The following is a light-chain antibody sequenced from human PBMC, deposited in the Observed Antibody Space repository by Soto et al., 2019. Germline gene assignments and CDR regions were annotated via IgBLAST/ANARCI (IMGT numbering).Light chain of an antibody. CDR3: QQLNSYPLT. V-gene: IGKV1-5*01. CDR2: DAS. Sequence: IHMTHSPATLSASVVYRVTITCLASQSISSWLAWYQQKPGKAPKLLIYDASSLESGVPSRFSGSGSGTDFTLTISSLQPEDFATYYCQQLNSYPLTFGGGTKVDIK. J-gene: IGKJ4*01. CDR1: QSISSW.